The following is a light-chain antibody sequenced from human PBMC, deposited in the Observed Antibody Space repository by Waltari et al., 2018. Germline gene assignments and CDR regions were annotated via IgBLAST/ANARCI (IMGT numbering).Light chain of an antibody. Sequence: QAGLTPPPSVSHALRQTATLPCTGNSEAVCNQGAAWLQQHQGHPPKLLSYRDNRRPSGISERFFASRSGNTASLTITDLQPEDEADYYCSAWDDSLNTYIFGTGTKVTVL. J-gene: IGLJ1*01. CDR1: SEAVCNQG. V-gene: IGLV10-54*04. CDR3: SAWDDSLNTYI. CDR2: RDN.